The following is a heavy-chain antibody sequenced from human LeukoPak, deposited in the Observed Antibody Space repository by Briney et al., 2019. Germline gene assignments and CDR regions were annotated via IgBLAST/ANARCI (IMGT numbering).Heavy chain of an antibody. CDR1: GFTVNNNY. Sequence: GGSLRLSCAASGFTVNNNYMNWVRQAPGKGLEWVPLIYSGGSTYYADSVKGRFIISRDNSKNTLYLQMNSLRAEDTAVYYCAREVATGFSCFDYWGQGTLVTVSS. D-gene: IGHD2-21*02. J-gene: IGHJ4*02. V-gene: IGHV3-53*01. CDR3: AREVATGFSCFDY. CDR2: IYSGGST.